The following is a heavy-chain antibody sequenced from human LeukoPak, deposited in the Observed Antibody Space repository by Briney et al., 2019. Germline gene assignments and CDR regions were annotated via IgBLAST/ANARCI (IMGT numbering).Heavy chain of an antibody. D-gene: IGHD3-16*01. Sequence: GESLKISCKGSGYRFTSYWIGWVRQLPGKGLDWMGIIYPGDSDTRYSPSFQGQVTISADKSINTAYLQWSGLKASDTAIYYCARLFSASPGGFDYWGHGTPVTVSS. J-gene: IGHJ4*01. CDR2: IYPGDSDT. V-gene: IGHV5-51*01. CDR1: GYRFTSYW. CDR3: ARLFSASPGGFDY.